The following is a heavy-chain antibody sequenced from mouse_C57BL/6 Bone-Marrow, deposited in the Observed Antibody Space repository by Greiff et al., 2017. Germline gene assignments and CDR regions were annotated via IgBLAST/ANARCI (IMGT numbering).Heavy chain of an antibody. J-gene: IGHJ4*01. CDR3: ARDGYYAMDY. V-gene: IGHV2-9*02. CDR2: IWAGGST. Sequence: VKLQESGPGLVAPSQSLSITCTVSGFSLTSYGVHWVRQPPGKGLEWLGVIWAGGSTNYNSALMSRLSISKDNSKSQVFLKMNSLQTDDTAMYCCARDGYYAMDYWGQGTSVTVSS. CDR1: GFSLTSYG.